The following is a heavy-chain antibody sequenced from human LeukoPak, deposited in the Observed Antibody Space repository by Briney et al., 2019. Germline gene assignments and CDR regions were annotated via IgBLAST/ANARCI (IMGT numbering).Heavy chain of an antibody. CDR2: LSTNDRTI. CDR1: GFPFSDYS. Sequence: PGGSLRLSCTASGFPFSDYSMNWFRRAPGKGPEWVSYLSTNDRTIYYADSVKGRFTISRDNAKNSLYLQMNSLRVEDTAVYYCARGLLRSFVSDYWGQGTLVTVSS. CDR3: ARGLLRSFVSDY. J-gene: IGHJ4*02. V-gene: IGHV3-48*04.